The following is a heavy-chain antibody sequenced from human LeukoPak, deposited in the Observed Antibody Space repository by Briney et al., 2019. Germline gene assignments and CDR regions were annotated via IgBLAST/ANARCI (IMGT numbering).Heavy chain of an antibody. Sequence: HGVRXAXGXGLEWMGRINPSGGSTSYAQKFQGRVTMTRDTSTSTVYMELSSLRSEDTAVYYCAREGGRGDYYGMDVWGQGTTVTVSS. V-gene: IGHV1-46*01. D-gene: IGHD3-10*01. CDR3: AREGGRGDYYGMDV. J-gene: IGHJ6*02. CDR2: INPSGGST.